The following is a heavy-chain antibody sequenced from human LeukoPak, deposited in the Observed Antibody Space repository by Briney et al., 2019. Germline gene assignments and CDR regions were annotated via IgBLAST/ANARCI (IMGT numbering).Heavy chain of an antibody. CDR2: ISSSSSYM. Sequence: GSLRLSCAASGFTFSSYSMNWVRQAPGKGLEWVSSISSSSSYMYYADSVKGRFTISRDNAKNSLYLQMNSLRAEDTAVYYCAREPSGTAIDYWGQGTLVTVSS. J-gene: IGHJ4*02. CDR3: AREPSGTAIDY. V-gene: IGHV3-21*01. D-gene: IGHD1-1*01. CDR1: GFTFSSYS.